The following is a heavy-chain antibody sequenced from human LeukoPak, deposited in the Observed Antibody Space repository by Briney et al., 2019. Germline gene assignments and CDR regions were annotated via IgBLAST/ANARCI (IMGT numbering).Heavy chain of an antibody. CDR1: GLTSSSDW. D-gene: IGHD2-8*01. J-gene: IGHJ4*02. V-gene: IGHV3-74*01. CDR2: INSDASTI. CDR3: AREDCTIGAVCSSLLDH. Sequence: SGGSLRLSCAASGLTSSSDWMHWVRQVPGKGLVWVSRINSDASTINYADSVKGRFTISRDNAKNTLYLQMNNLRAEDTAVYYCAREDCTIGAVCSSLLDHWGRGTLVTVSS.